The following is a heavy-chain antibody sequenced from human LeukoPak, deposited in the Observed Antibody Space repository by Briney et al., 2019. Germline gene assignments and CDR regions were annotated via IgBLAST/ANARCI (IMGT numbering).Heavy chain of an antibody. D-gene: IGHD3-10*01. CDR3: ASAYYYGSGSWFDY. CDR1: GHSISSGYY. CDR2: IYHGGST. Sequence: SETLSLTCAVSGHSISSGYYWGWIRQPPGKGLEWIGSIYHGGSTYYNPSLKSRVTISVDTSKNQFSLKLSSVTAADTAVYYCASAYYYGSGSWFDYWGQGTLVTVSS. V-gene: IGHV4-38-2*01. J-gene: IGHJ4*02.